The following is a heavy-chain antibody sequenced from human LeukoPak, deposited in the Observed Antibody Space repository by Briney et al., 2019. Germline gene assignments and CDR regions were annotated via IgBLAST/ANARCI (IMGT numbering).Heavy chain of an antibody. CDR3: ARALVAWGKPLPFDP. D-gene: IGHD6-6*01. J-gene: IGHJ5*02. CDR2: MNPNSGNT. Sequence: ASVKVSCKASGYTFTSYDINWVRQATGQGLEWMGWMNPNSGNTGYAQKFQGRVTMTRNTSISTAYMELSSLRSEDTAVHYCARALVAWGKPLPFDPWGQGTLVTVSS. CDR1: GYTFTSYD. V-gene: IGHV1-8*01.